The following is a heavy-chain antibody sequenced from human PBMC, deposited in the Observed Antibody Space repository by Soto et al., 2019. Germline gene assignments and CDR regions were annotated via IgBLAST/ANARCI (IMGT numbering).Heavy chain of an antibody. CDR3: ARDYNIGIMIFGVVVY. Sequence: GGSLRLSCAASGFTFSSYAMHWVRQAPGKGLEWVAVISYDGSNKYYADSVKGRFTISRDNSKNTLYLQMNSLRAEDTAVYYCARDYNIGIMIFGVVVYWGQGTLVTVSS. V-gene: IGHV3-30-3*01. CDR1: GFTFSSYA. J-gene: IGHJ4*02. D-gene: IGHD3-3*01. CDR2: ISYDGSNK.